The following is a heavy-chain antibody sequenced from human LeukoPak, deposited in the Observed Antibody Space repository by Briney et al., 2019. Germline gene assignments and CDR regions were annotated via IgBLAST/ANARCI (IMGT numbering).Heavy chain of an antibody. Sequence: GGSLRLSCAASGFTFNNYAMNWVRQAPGKGLEWASSISGGGETTYYADSAKGRFNISRDNSQNTLYLQMNSLRAEATAVYYCAPDYADYAVYFYFDYWGQGTLVTVSS. CDR1: GFTFNNYA. D-gene: IGHD4-17*01. CDR3: APDYADYAVYFYFDY. J-gene: IGHJ4*02. V-gene: IGHV3-23*01. CDR2: ISGGGETT.